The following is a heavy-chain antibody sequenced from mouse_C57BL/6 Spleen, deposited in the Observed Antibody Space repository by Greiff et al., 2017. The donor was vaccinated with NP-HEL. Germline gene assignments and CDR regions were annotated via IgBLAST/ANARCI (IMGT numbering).Heavy chain of an antibody. J-gene: IGHJ1*03. Sequence: VQLQQPGAELVKPGASVKLSCTASGYTFTSYWMHWVKQRPGQGLEWIGMIHPNSGSTNYNEKFKSKATLTVDKSSSTAYMQLSSLTSEDSAVYYCARSNVPNPYWYFDVWGTGTTVTVSS. V-gene: IGHV1-64*01. CDR3: ARSNVPNPYWYFDV. D-gene: IGHD5-1*01. CDR2: IHPNSGST. CDR1: GYTFTSYW.